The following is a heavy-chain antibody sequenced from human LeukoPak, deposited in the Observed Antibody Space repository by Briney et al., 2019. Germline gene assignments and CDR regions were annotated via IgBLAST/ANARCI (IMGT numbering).Heavy chain of an antibody. V-gene: IGHV4-34*01. CDR1: GGSFSGYS. Sequence: PSETLSLTCGVYGGSFSGYSWNWIRQSPGKGLEWIADINFTGDTTTGTTNYSPSLGSRVSISVDTSKNQFSLKLSSVTAADTAVYYCARGPPSITMVRGRRGYGMDVWGQGTTVTVSS. J-gene: IGHJ6*02. CDR2: INFTGDTTTGTT. D-gene: IGHD3-10*01. CDR3: ARGPPSITMVRGRRGYGMDV.